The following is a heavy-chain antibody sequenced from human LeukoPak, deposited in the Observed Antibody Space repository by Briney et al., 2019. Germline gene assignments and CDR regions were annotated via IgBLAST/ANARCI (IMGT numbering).Heavy chain of an antibody. V-gene: IGHV3-20*01. J-gene: IGHJ6*02. CDR3: GRCSGSSCYANGMDV. Sequence: PGGSRRLSCAASGFTFEDYAMTWVRQAPGRGLEWISGINGNGGRTGYADSVKGRFTISRGNAKNSLYLQMNSLRVEDTALYHCGRCSGSSCYANGMDVWGQGTTVTVSS. D-gene: IGHD2-2*01. CDR1: GFTFEDYA. CDR2: INGNGGRT.